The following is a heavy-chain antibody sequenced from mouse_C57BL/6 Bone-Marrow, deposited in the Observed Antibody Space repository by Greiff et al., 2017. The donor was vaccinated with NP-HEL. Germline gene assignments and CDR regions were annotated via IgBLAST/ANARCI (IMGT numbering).Heavy chain of an antibody. Sequence: QVQLQQSGPELVRPGASVKISCKAPGYTFNSHWMQWVRQRPGQGLEWIGGIFPGSGSTYYNEKFKGKATLTVDTSSSTAYMQLSSLTSEDSAVYFCAIITTVVRDFDYWGQGTTLTVSS. J-gene: IGHJ2*01. V-gene: IGHV1-56*01. CDR3: AIITTVVRDFDY. D-gene: IGHD1-1*01. CDR1: GYTFNSHW. CDR2: IFPGSGST.